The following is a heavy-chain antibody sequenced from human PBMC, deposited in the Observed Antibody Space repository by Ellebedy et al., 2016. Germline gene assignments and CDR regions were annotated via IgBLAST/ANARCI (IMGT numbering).Heavy chain of an antibody. Sequence: GGSLRLSCAASGFSFSDYWMSWVRQASGKGLEWVANIKPDGSEKYYVDSVKGRFTISRDNAKNSLYLQMNSLRAEDTAVYYCATPLGGYCTNGVCFPFDYWGQGTLVTVSS. J-gene: IGHJ4*02. V-gene: IGHV3-7*05. D-gene: IGHD2-8*01. CDR3: ATPLGGYCTNGVCFPFDY. CDR1: GFSFSDYW. CDR2: IKPDGSEK.